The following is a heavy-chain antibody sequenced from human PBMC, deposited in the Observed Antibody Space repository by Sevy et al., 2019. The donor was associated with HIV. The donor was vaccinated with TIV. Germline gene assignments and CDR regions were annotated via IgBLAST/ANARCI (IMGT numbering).Heavy chain of an antibody. Sequence: GESLKLTCKGSGYSFANNWIGWVRQMPGKGLEWMGIVYPGDSDTTYSPSFQGQVTISVDKSISTAYLQWNSLKASDTAMYYCARLPVAAAGLYYFDYWGQGTLVTVSS. CDR3: ARLPVAAAGLYYFDY. D-gene: IGHD6-13*01. J-gene: IGHJ4*02. CDR1: GYSFANNW. V-gene: IGHV5-51*01. CDR2: VYPGDSDT.